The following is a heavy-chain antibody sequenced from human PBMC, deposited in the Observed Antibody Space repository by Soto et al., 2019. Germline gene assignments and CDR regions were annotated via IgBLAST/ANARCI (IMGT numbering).Heavy chain of an antibody. J-gene: IGHJ5*02. CDR1: GYTFTSYY. CDR3: TRALVRDLNWFDP. D-gene: IGHD3-10*01. V-gene: IGHV1-46*03. Sequence: ASVKVSCKSSGYTFTSYYMHWARQAPGQGLEWVGLINPSGGGTSYAQKFQGRVTMTWDTSTSTVDMELTSLRSEDTAVYFCTRALVRDLNWFDPWGQGTLVTVS. CDR2: INPSGGGT.